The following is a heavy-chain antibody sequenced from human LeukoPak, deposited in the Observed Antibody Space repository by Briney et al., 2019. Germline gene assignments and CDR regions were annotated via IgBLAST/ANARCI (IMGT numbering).Heavy chain of an antibody. CDR2: IRDNDFST. D-gene: IGHD1-26*01. Sequence: GGSLRLSRAASGFTFSSYAMSWVRQAPGKGLEWVSGIRDNDFSTYYADSVKGRFTISRDNSKSPVYLQMNSLRAEDTAVYYCARSSGNYWAAPFDYWGQGTLVTVSS. CDR3: ARSSGNYWAAPFDY. J-gene: IGHJ4*02. V-gene: IGHV3-23*01. CDR1: GFTFSSYA.